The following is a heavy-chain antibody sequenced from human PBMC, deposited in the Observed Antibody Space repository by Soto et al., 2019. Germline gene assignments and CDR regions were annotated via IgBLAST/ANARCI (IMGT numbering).Heavy chain of an antibody. V-gene: IGHV3-30*18. CDR3: AKSHLLPYYYYGMDV. CDR1: GFTFSGYG. Sequence: HPGGSLRLSCAASGFTFSGYGMHWVRQAPGKGLEWVAVISYDGSNKYYADSVKGRFTISRDNSKNTLYLQMNSLRAEDTAVYYCAKSHLLPYYYYGMDVWGQGTTVTVSS. CDR2: ISYDGSNK. D-gene: IGHD2-15*01. J-gene: IGHJ6*02.